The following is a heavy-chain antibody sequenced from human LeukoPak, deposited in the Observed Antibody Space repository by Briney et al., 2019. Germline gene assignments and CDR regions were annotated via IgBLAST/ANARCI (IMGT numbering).Heavy chain of an antibody. V-gene: IGHV1-46*01. D-gene: IGHD4-17*01. CDR1: GYTFTSYY. CDR2: INPSGGST. Sequence: ASVKVSYKASGYTFTSYYMHWVRQAPGQGLEWMGIINPSGGSTSYAQKFQGRVTMTRDTSTSTVYMELSSLRSEDTAVYYCARMGGASTTVKEWGGYYFDYWGQGTLVTVSS. CDR3: ARMGGASTTVKEWGGYYFDY. J-gene: IGHJ4*02.